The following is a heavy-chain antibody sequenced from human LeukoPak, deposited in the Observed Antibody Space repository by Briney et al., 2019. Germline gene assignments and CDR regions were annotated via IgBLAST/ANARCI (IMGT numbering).Heavy chain of an antibody. CDR2: IPPNSGGT. V-gene: IGHV1-2*06. D-gene: IGHD2-2*02. Sequence: ASVKVSCQASGYTLTGYYMHWVRQAPGKGLEWMGRIPPNSGGTNYAQKFQGRVTITRDTSIITAYMELSRLRSDDTAVYYCARGKDIVVVPAAIIDYWGQGTLVTVSS. J-gene: IGHJ4*02. CDR1: GYTLTGYY. CDR3: ARGKDIVVVPAAIIDY.